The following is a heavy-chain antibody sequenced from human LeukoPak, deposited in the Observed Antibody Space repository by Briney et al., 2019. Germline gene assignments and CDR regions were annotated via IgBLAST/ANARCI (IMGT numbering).Heavy chain of an antibody. CDR3: ARDIVVVPAAYHDAFDI. Sequence: GASVKVSCKASGYTFTSYDINWVRQATGQGLEWMGWMNPNSGNTGYAQKFQGRVTMTRDTSISTAYMEPSRLRSDDTAVYYCARDIVVVPAAYHDAFDIWGQGTMVTVSS. V-gene: IGHV1-8*02. D-gene: IGHD2-2*01. CDR1: GYTFTSYD. J-gene: IGHJ3*02. CDR2: MNPNSGNT.